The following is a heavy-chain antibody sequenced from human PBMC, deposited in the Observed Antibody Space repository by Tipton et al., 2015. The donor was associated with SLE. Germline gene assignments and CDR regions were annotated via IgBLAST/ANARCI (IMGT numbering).Heavy chain of an antibody. CDR3: ARGDIYCGGGSCYDY. Sequence: TLSLTCTVSGGSISSFYLNWIRQPAGKELEWIGRIYTSGTTNYSPSLKSRVTISVDTSKNQFSLKLRSVTAADTAVYYCARGDIYCGGGSCYDYWGQGTLVTVSS. CDR2: IYTSGTT. J-gene: IGHJ4*02. D-gene: IGHD2-15*01. V-gene: IGHV4-4*07. CDR1: GGSISSFY.